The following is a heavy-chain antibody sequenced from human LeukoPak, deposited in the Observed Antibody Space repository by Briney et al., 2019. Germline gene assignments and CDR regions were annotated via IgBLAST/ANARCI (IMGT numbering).Heavy chain of an antibody. CDR1: GFTFTSYG. J-gene: IGHJ4*02. D-gene: IGHD6-19*01. CDR3: ARDAVSVAGIRGDLD. CDR2: ISAYSGNT. V-gene: IGHV1-18*01. Sequence: ASVKVSCKASGFTFTSYGIIWVRQAPGQGLEWMGWISAYSGNTNYAQKLQGRVTMTTDTSTSTAYMELRSLRSDDTAVYYCARDAVSVAGIRGDLDWGQGTMVTVSS.